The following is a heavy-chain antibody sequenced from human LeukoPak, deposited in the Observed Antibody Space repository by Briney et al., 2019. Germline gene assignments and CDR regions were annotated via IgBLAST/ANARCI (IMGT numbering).Heavy chain of an antibody. J-gene: IGHJ5*02. V-gene: IGHV4-59*12. Sequence: SGTLSLTCTGSGGSISSYYWSWLRPPPGKGLAGIGYIYYSGSTNYNPSLQSRVTISVDTSKNQFFLKLSSGTAADTAVYYCARGRGKYYGSGSYYQGWFDPWGQGTLVTVSS. CDR2: IYYSGST. CDR3: ARGRGKYYGSGSYYQGWFDP. CDR1: GGSISSYY. D-gene: IGHD3-10*01.